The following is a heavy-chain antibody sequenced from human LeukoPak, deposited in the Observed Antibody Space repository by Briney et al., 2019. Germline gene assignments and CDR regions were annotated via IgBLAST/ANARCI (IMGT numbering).Heavy chain of an antibody. Sequence: GGSLRLSCTASGFTFTTYTVNWVRQAPGKGLEWVSSISNNGATTYYADSVRGRFAIIRDNSKNTLYLQMNSLRAEDTAIYYCATYCSSATCQEGFDYWGQGTLVTVSS. CDR2: ISNNGATT. J-gene: IGHJ4*02. V-gene: IGHV3-23*01. CDR3: ATYCSSATCQEGFDY. CDR1: GFTFTTYT. D-gene: IGHD2-2*01.